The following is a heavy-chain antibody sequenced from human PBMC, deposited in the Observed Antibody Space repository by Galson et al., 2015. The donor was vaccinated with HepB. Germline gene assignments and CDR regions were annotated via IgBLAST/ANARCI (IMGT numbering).Heavy chain of an antibody. CDR1: GGSISSYY. J-gene: IGHJ3*02. Sequence: ETLSLTCTVSGGSISSYYWSWIRQPPGKGLEWIGYIYYSESTNYNPSLKSRVTISVDTSKNQFSLKLSSVTAADTAVYYCARDGYCSGGSCPGDAFDIWGQGTMVTVSS. D-gene: IGHD2-15*01. V-gene: IGHV4-59*01. CDR2: IYYSEST. CDR3: ARDGYCSGGSCPGDAFDI.